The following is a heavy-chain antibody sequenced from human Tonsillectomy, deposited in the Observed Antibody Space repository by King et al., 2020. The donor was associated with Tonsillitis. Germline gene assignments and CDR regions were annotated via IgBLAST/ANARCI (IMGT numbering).Heavy chain of an antibody. V-gene: IGHV3-23*03. CDR2: IHANTGIT. Sequence: VQLVESGGGLVQPGGSLRLSCEASGFTFSSYGMSWVRQAPGKGLEWVSLIHANTGITSYADSVRGRFTISRANSKNTLDLQMNSLRADDTAVYYCARHGSGYSVDYWGQGTLVTVSS. D-gene: IGHD3-22*01. J-gene: IGHJ4*02. CDR3: ARHGSGYSVDY. CDR1: GFTFSSYG.